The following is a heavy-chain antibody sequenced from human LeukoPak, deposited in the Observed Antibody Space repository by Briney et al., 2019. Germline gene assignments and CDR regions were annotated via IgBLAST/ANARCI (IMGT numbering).Heavy chain of an antibody. D-gene: IGHD3-9*01. Sequence: GGSLRLSCAASGFTFSDYYMSWIRQAPGKGLEWVSYISSSSSYTNYAGSVKGRFTISRDNAKNSLYLQMNSLRAEDTAVYYCARDNDYDILTGYYRGGYHDYWGQGTLVTVSS. CDR1: GFTFSDYY. CDR2: ISSSSSYT. V-gene: IGHV3-11*06. J-gene: IGHJ4*02. CDR3: ARDNDYDILTGYYRGGYHDY.